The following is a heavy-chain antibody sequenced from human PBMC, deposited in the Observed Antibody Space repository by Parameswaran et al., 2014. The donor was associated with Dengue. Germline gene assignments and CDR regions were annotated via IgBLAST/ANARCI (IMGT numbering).Heavy chain of an antibody. Sequence: WIRQPPGKGLEWIGSIYYSGSTYYNPSLKSRVTISVDTSKNQFSLKLSSVTAADTAVYYCASIYYGDDTDWDYYYGMDVWGQGTTVTVSS. J-gene: IGHJ6*02. V-gene: IGHV4-39*01. CDR2: IYYSGST. D-gene: IGHD4-17*01. CDR3: ASIYYGDDTDWDYYYGMDV.